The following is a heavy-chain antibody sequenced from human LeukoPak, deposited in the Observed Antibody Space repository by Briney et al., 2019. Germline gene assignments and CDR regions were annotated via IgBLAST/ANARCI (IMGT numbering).Heavy chain of an antibody. CDR2: ISYDGSNK. CDR3: AKDDGKGMATIQSYFDY. CDR1: GFTFSSYG. Sequence: GGSLRLSCAASGFTFSSYGMHWVRQAPGKGLEWVAVISYDGSNKYYADSVKGRFTISRDNSKNTLYLQMNSLRAEDTAVYYCAKDDGKGMATIQSYFDYWGQGTLVTVSS. D-gene: IGHD5-24*01. J-gene: IGHJ4*02. V-gene: IGHV3-30*18.